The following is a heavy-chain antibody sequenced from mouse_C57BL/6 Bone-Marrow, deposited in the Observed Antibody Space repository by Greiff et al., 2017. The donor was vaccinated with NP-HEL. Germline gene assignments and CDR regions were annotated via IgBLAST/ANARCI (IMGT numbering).Heavy chain of an antibody. CDR2: ISSGGSYT. CDR3: ARLEISSYFDY. J-gene: IGHJ2*01. D-gene: IGHD1-1*01. Sequence: EVKLVESGGDLVKPGGSLKLSCAASGFTFSSYGMSWVRQTPDKRLEWVATISSGGSYTYYPDSVKGRFTISRDNAKNTLYLQMSSLKSEDTAMYYCARLEISSYFDYWGQGTTLTVSS. CDR1: GFTFSSYG. V-gene: IGHV5-6*01.